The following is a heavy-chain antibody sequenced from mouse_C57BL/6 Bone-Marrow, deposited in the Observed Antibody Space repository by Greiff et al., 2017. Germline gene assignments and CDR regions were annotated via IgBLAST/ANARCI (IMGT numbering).Heavy chain of an antibody. CDR1: GYTFTSYG. Sequence: VQLQQSGAELARPGASVKLSCKASGYTFTSYGISWVKQRTGQGLEWIGAIYTRSGNTYYNEKFKGKATLTADKSSSTAYMELRSLTSEDSAVYFCARRELYFDYWGQGTTLTVSS. V-gene: IGHV1-81*01. J-gene: IGHJ2*01. CDR2: IYTRSGNT. CDR3: ARRELYFDY.